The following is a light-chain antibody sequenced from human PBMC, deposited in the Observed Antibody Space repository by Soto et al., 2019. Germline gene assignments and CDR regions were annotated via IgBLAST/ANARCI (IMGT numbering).Light chain of an antibody. V-gene: IGKV1-12*01. CDR1: QDISSY. Sequence: DIEITQSPSSVSASVGDKITITCRASQDISSYLNWYQQKPGKTPNLLMYTASSLLSGVPSRFSGSGSGTDFTLTINGLQPEDFATSYCQQAASFQITFGQGTRLEIK. J-gene: IGKJ5*01. CDR3: QQAASFQIT. CDR2: TAS.